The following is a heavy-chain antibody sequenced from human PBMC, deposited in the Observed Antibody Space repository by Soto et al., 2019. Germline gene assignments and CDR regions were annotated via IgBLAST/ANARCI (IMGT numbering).Heavy chain of an antibody. CDR2: ISAAGDP. Sequence: EVQLVESGGGLVQPGGSLRLSCEASGFTFRNYDMHWVRQGTGKGLEWVSGISAAGDPDYADSVEGRFTISRENAKNSFFLQMNSLRVGDTAVYSCARTDRDFYGLDVWGQGTTVIVSS. V-gene: IGHV3-13*05. CDR1: GFTFRNYD. J-gene: IGHJ6*02. CDR3: ARTDRDFYGLDV.